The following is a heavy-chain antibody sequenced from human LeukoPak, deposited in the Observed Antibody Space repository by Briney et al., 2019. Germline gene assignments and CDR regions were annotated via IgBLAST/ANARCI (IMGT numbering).Heavy chain of an antibody. CDR2: ISGSGGST. CDR1: GFTFSSYG. J-gene: IGHJ4*02. CDR3: AKDFYYYGSGSYYM. D-gene: IGHD3-10*01. V-gene: IGHV3-23*01. Sequence: PGGTLRLSCAASGFTFSSYGMSWVRQAPGKGLEWVSAISGSGGSTYYADSVKGRFTISRDNSKNTLYLQMNSLRAEDTAVYYCAKDFYYYGSGSYYMWGQGTLVTVSS.